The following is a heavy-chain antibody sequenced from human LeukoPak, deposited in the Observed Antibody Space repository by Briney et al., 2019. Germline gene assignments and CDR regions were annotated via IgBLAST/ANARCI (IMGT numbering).Heavy chain of an antibody. CDR2: IYHSGST. Sequence: SETLSLTCAVSGGSISSGGYSWGWIRQPPGKGLEWIGYIYHSGSTYYNPSLKSRVTISVDRSKNQFSLKLSSVTAADTAVYYCARSVDGVLNDYWGQGTLVTVSS. V-gene: IGHV4-30-2*01. J-gene: IGHJ4*02. D-gene: IGHD5-12*01. CDR3: ARSVDGVLNDY. CDR1: GGSISSGGYS.